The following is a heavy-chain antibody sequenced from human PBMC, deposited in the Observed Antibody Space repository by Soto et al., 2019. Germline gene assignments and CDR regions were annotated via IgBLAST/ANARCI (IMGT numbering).Heavy chain of an antibody. Sequence: PSETLSLTCSVSGGSISSYYWSWIRQPPGKGLEWIGYIYHSGSTYYNPSLKSRVTISVDRSKNQFSLKLSSVTAADTAVYYCARGGWVVVPAAVYYYYGMDVWGQGTTVTVSS. V-gene: IGHV4-59*01. D-gene: IGHD2-2*01. CDR2: IYHSGST. J-gene: IGHJ6*02. CDR1: GGSISSYY. CDR3: ARGGWVVVPAAVYYYYGMDV.